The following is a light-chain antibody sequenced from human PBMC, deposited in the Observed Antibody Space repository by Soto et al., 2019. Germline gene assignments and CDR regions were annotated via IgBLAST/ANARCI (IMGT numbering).Light chain of an antibody. J-gene: IGLJ7*01. Sequence: QSVLTQPPSASGTPGQRVTISCSGSSSNIGINYVYWYQPLPGTAPKLLIYRNNQRHSGFHDRFSGSKSGTSASLAISERRSEDEADYYCAAWEDSLSGAVFGGGTQLTVL. CDR1: SSNIGINY. CDR2: RNN. V-gene: IGLV1-47*01. CDR3: AAWEDSLSGAV.